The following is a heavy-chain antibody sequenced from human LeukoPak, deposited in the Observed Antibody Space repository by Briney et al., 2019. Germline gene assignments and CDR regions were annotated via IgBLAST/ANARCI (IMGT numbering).Heavy chain of an antibody. D-gene: IGHD4-17*01. J-gene: IGHJ4*02. CDR2: IKSRSDGGTT. V-gene: IGHV3-15*01. CDR3: TTPLTTVTTLPFDS. Sequence: GSLRLSCAASGITFTNAWMNWVRQTPGKGLEWVGRIKSRSDGGTTDYATPVKGRFTISRDDPKATVYLQMDSLKIEDTAVYYCTTPLTTVTTLPFDSWGQGTLVTVSS. CDR1: GITFTNAW.